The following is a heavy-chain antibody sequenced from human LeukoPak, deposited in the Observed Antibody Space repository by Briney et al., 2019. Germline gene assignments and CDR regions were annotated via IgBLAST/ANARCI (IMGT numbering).Heavy chain of an antibody. Sequence: GGSLRLSCAASGFNYSSYTMNWVRQAPGMGLEWLSYISASRGITYYADSVKGRFTISRDNAKNSLYLQMNSLRAEDTAVYYCARGTAYYVNDYWGQGALVTVSS. D-gene: IGHD1-26*01. J-gene: IGHJ4*02. CDR2: ISASRGIT. CDR1: GFNYSSYT. V-gene: IGHV3-48*01. CDR3: ARGTAYYVNDY.